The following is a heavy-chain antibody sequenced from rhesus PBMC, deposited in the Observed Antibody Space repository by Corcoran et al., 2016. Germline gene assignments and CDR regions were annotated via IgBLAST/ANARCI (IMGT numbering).Heavy chain of an antibody. Sequence: QVQLVQSGAEVQKPGSSVKVSCKASGYTFTDYYMHWVRQAPRHGLEWMGWINPYNGHTKYAQKFQGRVNMTRDTSTCTAYMELSSLRSEDTAVYYCASGSSYVHDWYFELWGPGTPITISS. J-gene: IGHJ2*01. D-gene: IGHD4-29*01. V-gene: IGHV1S2*01. CDR2: INPYNGHT. CDR3: ASGSSYVHDWYFEL. CDR1: GYTFTDYY.